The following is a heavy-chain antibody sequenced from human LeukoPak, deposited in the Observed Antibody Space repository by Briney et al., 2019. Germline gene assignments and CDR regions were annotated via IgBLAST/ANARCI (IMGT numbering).Heavy chain of an antibody. J-gene: IGHJ4*02. V-gene: IGHV4-59*01. Sequence: SETLSLTCTVSGGSISSYYWSWIRQPPGKGLEWIGYIYYSGSTNYNPSLKSRVTISVDTSKNQFSLKLSSVTAADTAVYYCAREYRNGSGSTWVVFDYWGQGTLVTVSS. CDR2: IYYSGST. CDR3: AREYRNGSGSTWVVFDY. D-gene: IGHD3-10*01. CDR1: GGSISSYY.